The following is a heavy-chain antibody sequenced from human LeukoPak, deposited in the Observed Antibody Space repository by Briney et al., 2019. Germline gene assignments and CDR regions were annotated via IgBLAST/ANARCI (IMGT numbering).Heavy chain of an antibody. CDR2: IYYSGST. Sequence: PSETLSLTCSVSGGSISTYYWSWIRRPPGKGLEWIGYIYYSGSTNYNPSLKSRVTISVDTSKNQFSLNLSSVTAADTAVYYCARGDSGWSADFDYWGQGTLVTVSS. CDR3: ARGDSGWSADFDY. CDR1: GGSISTYY. J-gene: IGHJ4*02. D-gene: IGHD6-19*01. V-gene: IGHV4-59*01.